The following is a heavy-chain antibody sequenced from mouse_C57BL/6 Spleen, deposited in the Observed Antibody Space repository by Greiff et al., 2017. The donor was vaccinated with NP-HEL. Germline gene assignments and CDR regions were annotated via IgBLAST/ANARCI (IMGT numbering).Heavy chain of an antibody. CDR1: GYTFTDYN. J-gene: IGHJ4*01. V-gene: IGHV1-18*01. CDR3: ARSNSNGYAMDY. CDR2: INPNNGGT. D-gene: IGHD2-5*01. Sequence: VQLQQSGPELVKPGASVKIPCKASGYTFTDYNMDWVKQSHGKSLEWIGDINPNNGGTIYNQKFKGKATLTVDKSSSTAYMELRSLTSEDTAVYYCARSNSNGYAMDYWGQGTSVNVSS.